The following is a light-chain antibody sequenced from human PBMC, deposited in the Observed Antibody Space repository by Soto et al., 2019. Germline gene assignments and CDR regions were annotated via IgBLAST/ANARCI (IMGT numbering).Light chain of an antibody. CDR3: QQYGTYLWT. CDR1: QSISSW. J-gene: IGKJ1*01. V-gene: IGKV1-5*01. CDR2: DAS. Sequence: IQMTQSPSSLSASVGDRVTITCRASQSISSWLAWYQQKPGKAPKLLIYDASSLESGVPSRFSGRGSGTEFTLTISSLQPDDFATYYCQQYGTYLWTFGQGTKVDIK.